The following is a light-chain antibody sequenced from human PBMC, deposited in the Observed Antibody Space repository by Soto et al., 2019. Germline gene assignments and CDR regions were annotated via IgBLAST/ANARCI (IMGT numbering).Light chain of an antibody. CDR2: RNN. CDR3: AAWDDSLSGPAV. CDR1: SSNIGSNY. Sequence: QSVLTQPPSASGTPGQRVTISCSGSSSNIGSNYVYWYQQLPGTAPKLLIYRNNQRPSGVPDRFSGSKSGISASLAISGLRSEDEADYYCAAWDDSLSGPAVFGGGTKLTVL. J-gene: IGLJ2*01. V-gene: IGLV1-47*01.